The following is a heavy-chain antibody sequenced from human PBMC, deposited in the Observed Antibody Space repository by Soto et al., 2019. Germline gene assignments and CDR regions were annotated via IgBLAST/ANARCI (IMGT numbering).Heavy chain of an antibody. CDR1: GGSITSSFY. V-gene: IGHV4-39*01. Sequence: QLQLQESGPGLVKPSETLSLSCTVSGGSITSSFYWGRLRQPPGKGLEWVGSIYRTGNTYYNPSLKGRVTIAADTSKNQFSLNLISVTAADTAVYYCRSSSRYSTDVWGQGATVTVSS. D-gene: IGHD6-13*01. CDR3: RSSSRYSTDV. CDR2: IYRTGNT. J-gene: IGHJ6*02.